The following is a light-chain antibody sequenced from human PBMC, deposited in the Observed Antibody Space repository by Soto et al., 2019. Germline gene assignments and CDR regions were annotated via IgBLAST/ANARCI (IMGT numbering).Light chain of an antibody. J-gene: IGKJ2*01. CDR3: QQRGTWPRT. V-gene: IGKV3-15*01. CDR1: QSVTSR. Sequence: EIVMTQSPATLSVYPGERATLSCRASQSVTSRLAWYQQKPGQAPRLLIYGASTRATGIPARFSGSGSGTEFTLTISSLQSEDFAVYYCQQRGTWPRTFGQGTKLE. CDR2: GAS.